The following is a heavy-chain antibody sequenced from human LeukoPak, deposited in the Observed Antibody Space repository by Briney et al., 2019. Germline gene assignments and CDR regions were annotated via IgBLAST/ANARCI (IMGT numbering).Heavy chain of an antibody. CDR1: GFTFDDYA. V-gene: IGHV3-43*02. D-gene: IGHD2-21*02. J-gene: IGHJ4*02. Sequence: GGSLRLSCETSGFTFDDYAMEWVRRGPGKNLEWVSLISGDGGTTYYADSVQGRFTVSRDNNKNSLYLQMNSLRTEDTAFYYCARVVREVTFSPIDYWGQGTLVTVSS. CDR2: ISGDGGTT. CDR3: ARVVREVTFSPIDY.